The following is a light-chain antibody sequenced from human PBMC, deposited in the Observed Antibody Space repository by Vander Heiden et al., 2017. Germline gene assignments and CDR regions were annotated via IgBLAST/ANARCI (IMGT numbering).Light chain of an antibody. CDR3: QSYDDGLSTYV. J-gene: IGLJ1*01. CDR1: RSHIGAGFD. CDR2: GAT. Sequence: QTLPTQPPSVSGAPGQRITISCTGIRSHIGAGFDLHWYQQPPGAAPKLLIYGATNRPSGVPDRFSGSKSGASASLAITGLQADDEADYYCQSYDDGLSTYVFGSGTKVTVL. V-gene: IGLV1-40*03.